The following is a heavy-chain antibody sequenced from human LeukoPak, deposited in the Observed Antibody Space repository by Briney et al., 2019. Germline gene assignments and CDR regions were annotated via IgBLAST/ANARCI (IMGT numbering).Heavy chain of an antibody. CDR1: GYTFTSYG. Sequence: GASVKVSCKASGYTFTSYGISWVRQAPGQGLEWMGGIIPIFGTANYAQKFQGRVTITADESTSTAYMELSSLRSEDTAVYYCARASYYYGSESFDPWGQGTLVTVSS. CDR2: IIPIFGTA. D-gene: IGHD3-10*01. J-gene: IGHJ5*02. CDR3: ARASYYYGSESFDP. V-gene: IGHV1-69*13.